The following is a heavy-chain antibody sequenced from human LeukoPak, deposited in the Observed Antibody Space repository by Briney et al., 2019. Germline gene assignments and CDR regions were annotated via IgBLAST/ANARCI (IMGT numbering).Heavy chain of an antibody. Sequence: PGGSLRLSCAPSGFTFSNYWMTWVRQPPGKWLDWVANIKQDGSAEYYVDSVKGRLTISKDNPKSSLYLQMNSLRAEDVAVYYCARHIDWKFDYWGQGTLVTVSS. D-gene: IGHD1-1*01. CDR1: GFTFSNYW. CDR2: IKQDGSAE. V-gene: IGHV3-7*01. CDR3: ARHIDWKFDY. J-gene: IGHJ4*02.